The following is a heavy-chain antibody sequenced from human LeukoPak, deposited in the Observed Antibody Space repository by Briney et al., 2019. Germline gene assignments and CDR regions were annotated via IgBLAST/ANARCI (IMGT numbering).Heavy chain of an antibody. CDR2: IYYSGST. CDR3: ARSWGAGTTVV. CDR1: GGSISSYF. V-gene: IGHV4-59*01. D-gene: IGHD1-7*01. J-gene: IGHJ4*02. Sequence: SETLSLTCTVSGGSISSYFWSWIRLPPGQGLEWIGYIYYSGSTNYNPSLKSRVTISVDTSKNQLSLKLSSVTAADTAVYYCARSWGAGTTVVWGQGTLVTVSP.